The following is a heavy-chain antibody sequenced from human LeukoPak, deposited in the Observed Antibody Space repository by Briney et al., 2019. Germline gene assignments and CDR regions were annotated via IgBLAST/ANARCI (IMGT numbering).Heavy chain of an antibody. J-gene: IGHJ6*02. V-gene: IGHV3-48*02. CDR3: ARGGGLDV. Sequence: TGGSLRLSCAASGFTFSGYSMNWVRQAPGKGLEWVSYISSDSGTIYYADSVKGRFTISRDNAKSSLYLQMTSLRDDDTAVYFCARGGGLDVWGQGATVTVSS. CDR1: GFTFSGYS. D-gene: IGHD3-16*01. CDR2: ISSDSGTI.